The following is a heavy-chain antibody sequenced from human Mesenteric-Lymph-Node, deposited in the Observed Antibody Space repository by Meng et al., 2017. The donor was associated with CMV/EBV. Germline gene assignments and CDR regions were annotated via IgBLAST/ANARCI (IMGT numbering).Heavy chain of an antibody. D-gene: IGHD3-22*01. CDR3: AGDLRYSYDTSDL. Sequence: GESLKISCAASGFTFSSYWMHWVRQAPGKGLVWVSRINSDGSSTSYADSVKGRFTISRDNAKNSLYLQMNSLRAEDTAVYYCAGDLRYSYDTSDLWGRGTLVTVSS. J-gene: IGHJ4*02. CDR1: GFTFSSYW. CDR2: INSDGSST. V-gene: IGHV3-74*01.